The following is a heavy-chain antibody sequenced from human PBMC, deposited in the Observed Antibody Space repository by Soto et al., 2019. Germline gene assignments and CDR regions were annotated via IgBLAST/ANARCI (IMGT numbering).Heavy chain of an antibody. CDR1: GFTFSSYG. J-gene: IGHJ6*02. V-gene: IGHV3-33*01. CDR2: IWYDGSNK. Sequence: QVQLVESGGGVVQPGRSLRLSCAASGFTFSSYGMHWVRQAPGKGLEWVAVIWYDGSNKYYADSVKGRFTISRDNSKNTLYLQMNSLRDEDTAVYYCARGEGGVVGRLTSYYYYGMDVWGQGTTVTVSS. D-gene: IGHD1-26*01. CDR3: ARGEGGVVGRLTSYYYYGMDV.